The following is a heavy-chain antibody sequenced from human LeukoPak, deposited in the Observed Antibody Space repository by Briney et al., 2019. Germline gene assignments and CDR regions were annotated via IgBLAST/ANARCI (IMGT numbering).Heavy chain of an antibody. CDR1: GYSFTSYW. V-gene: IGHV5-10-1*01. CDR2: IDPSDSYT. J-gene: IGHJ4*02. Sequence: GESLKISCKGSGYSFTSYWISWVRQMPGKGLEWMGRIDPSDSYTNYSPTFQGHVTISADKSISTAYLQWSSLRASDTAVYYCARQDLGQYCSGGSCYMDYWGQGTLVTVPS. CDR3: ARQDLGQYCSGGSCYMDY. D-gene: IGHD2-15*01.